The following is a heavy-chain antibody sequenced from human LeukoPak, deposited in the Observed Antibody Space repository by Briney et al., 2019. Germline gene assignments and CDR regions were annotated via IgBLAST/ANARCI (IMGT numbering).Heavy chain of an antibody. Sequence: ASVKVSCKASGYAFTGYYMHWERQAPGQGLEWMGRINPNSGGTNYAQKFQGRVTMTRDTSTSTVYMELSSLRSEDTAVYYCASLGNGEIEFDYWGQGTLVTVSS. J-gene: IGHJ4*02. V-gene: IGHV1-2*06. D-gene: IGHD4-17*01. CDR1: GYAFTGYY. CDR2: INPNSGGT. CDR3: ASLGNGEIEFDY.